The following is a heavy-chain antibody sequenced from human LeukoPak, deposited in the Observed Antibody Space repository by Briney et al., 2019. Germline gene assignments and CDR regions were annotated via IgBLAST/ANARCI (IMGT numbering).Heavy chain of an antibody. V-gene: IGHV4-39*01. Sequence: ASETLSLTCTVAGGSISSSSFYWGWFRQPPGKGLEWVGSFYYGEGTNYNPSLTSRVTISVDTSKNQFSLRLSSVTAADTAMYYCATHPRANSGYDLSDFWGQGTLVTVSS. CDR3: ATHPRANSGYDLSDF. CDR2: FYYGEGT. CDR1: GGSISSSSFY. J-gene: IGHJ4*02. D-gene: IGHD5-12*01.